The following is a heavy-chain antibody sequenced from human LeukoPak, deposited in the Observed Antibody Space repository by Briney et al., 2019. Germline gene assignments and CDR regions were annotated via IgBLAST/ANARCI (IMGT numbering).Heavy chain of an antibody. V-gene: IGHV3-30-3*01. J-gene: IGHJ6*03. CDR2: ISYDGSNK. D-gene: IGHD6-13*01. CDR3: ARDGRYSSSWHQYYYYMDV. Sequence: GRSLRLSCAASGFTFSSYAMHWVRQAPGKGLEWVAVISYDGSNKNYADSVRGRFTISRDSSNNTLYLQMNSLRAEDTAVYYCARDGRYSSSWHQYYYYMDVWGKGTTVTVSS. CDR1: GFTFSSYA.